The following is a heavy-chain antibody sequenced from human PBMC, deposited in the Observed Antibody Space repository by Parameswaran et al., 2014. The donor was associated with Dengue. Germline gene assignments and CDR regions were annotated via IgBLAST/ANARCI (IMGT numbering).Heavy chain of an antibody. CDR2: IYYSGST. V-gene: IGHV4-59*01. J-gene: IGHJ4*02. Sequence: RWIRQPPGKGLEWIGYIYYSGSTNYNPSLKSRVTISVDTSKNQFSLKLSSVTAADTAVYYCARGVKTDYLIDYWGQGTLVTVSS. D-gene: IGHD3-16*01. CDR3: ARGVKTDYLIDY.